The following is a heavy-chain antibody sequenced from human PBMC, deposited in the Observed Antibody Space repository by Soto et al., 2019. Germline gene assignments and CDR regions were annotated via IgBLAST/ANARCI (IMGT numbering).Heavy chain of an antibody. D-gene: IGHD3-16*01. CDR2: TYYRSKWYY. CDR3: ARGNYAFDH. Sequence: SQTLSLTCGISGDSVSSDGTAWIWIGQSPSRGLEWLGRTYYRSKWYYEYAVSVKSRITINPDTSRNQFSLQLTSVTPEDTAVYYCARGNYAFDHWGQGALVTVSS. V-gene: IGHV6-1*01. CDR1: GDSVSSDGTA. J-gene: IGHJ4*02.